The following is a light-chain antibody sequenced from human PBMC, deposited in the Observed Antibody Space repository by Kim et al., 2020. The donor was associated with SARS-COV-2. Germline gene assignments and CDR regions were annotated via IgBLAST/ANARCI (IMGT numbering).Light chain of an antibody. CDR1: ALPKQY. Sequence: PGQTARITGSGDALPKQYAYWFQQKPGQAPALVIYKDTERPSGIPERFSGSTSGTTVTLTISGVQAEDEADYYCQSADSSDTFWVFGGGTQLTVL. CDR2: KDT. J-gene: IGLJ3*02. CDR3: QSADSSDTFWV. V-gene: IGLV3-25*03.